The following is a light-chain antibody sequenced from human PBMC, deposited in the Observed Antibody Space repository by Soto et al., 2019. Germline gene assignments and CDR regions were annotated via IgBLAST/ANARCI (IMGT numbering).Light chain of an antibody. J-gene: IGKJ3*01. V-gene: IGKV3-20*01. CDR2: GAS. CDR1: QSVSSSY. CDR3: QQYGRT. Sequence: EIVLTKSPGTLSLSPGERATLSCRASQSVSSSYLAWYQQKPGQAPRLLIYGASSRATGIPDRFSGSGSGTDFTLTISRLEPEDFALYYCQQYGRTFGPGTKVDIK.